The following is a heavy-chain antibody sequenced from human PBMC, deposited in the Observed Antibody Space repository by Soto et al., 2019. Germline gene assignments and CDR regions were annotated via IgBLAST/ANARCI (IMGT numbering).Heavy chain of an antibody. J-gene: IGHJ6*03. CDR2: IYYSGNT. V-gene: IGHV4-39*01. CDR1: GGSISSSSYY. Sequence: SETLSLTCTVSGGSISSSSYYWGWIRQPPGKGLEWIGSIYYSGNTYYNPSLKSRVTISVDTSKNQFSLKLGSVTAADTAVYYCARLSEGYDPYYYYYMDVWGKGTTVTVSS. CDR3: ARLSEGYDPYYYYYMDV. D-gene: IGHD5-12*01.